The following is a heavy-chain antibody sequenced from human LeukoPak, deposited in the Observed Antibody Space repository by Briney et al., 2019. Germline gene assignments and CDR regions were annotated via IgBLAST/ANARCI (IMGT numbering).Heavy chain of an antibody. CDR3: ARDRFGGNYYYYYMDV. D-gene: IGHD3-10*01. CDR1: GYTFTGYY. Sequence: GASVKVSCKASGYTFTGYYMHWVRQAPGQGLEWMGWINPNSGVTNYAQKFQGRVTMTRDTSISTAYMELSRLRSDDTAVYYCARDRFGGNYYYYYMDVWGKGTTVTISS. V-gene: IGHV1-2*02. J-gene: IGHJ6*03. CDR2: INPNSGVT.